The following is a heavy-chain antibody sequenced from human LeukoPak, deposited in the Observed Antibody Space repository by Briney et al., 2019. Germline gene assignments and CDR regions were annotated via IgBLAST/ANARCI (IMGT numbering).Heavy chain of an antibody. CDR2: IHPRSGET. V-gene: IGHV1-2*02. Sequence: ASVKVSCKASGYSFTAFYIHWVRQAPGQGLEWMGWIHPRSGETNYAYKFRGRVTMTRDTSISTAYMDLGSLGSDDTAVYYCATPIRAADAFDIWGQGTMVTVSS. J-gene: IGHJ3*02. CDR1: GYSFTAFY. CDR3: ATPIRAADAFDI. D-gene: IGHD3-10*01.